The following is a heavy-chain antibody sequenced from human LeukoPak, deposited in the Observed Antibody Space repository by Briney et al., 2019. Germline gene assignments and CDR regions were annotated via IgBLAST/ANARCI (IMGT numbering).Heavy chain of an antibody. D-gene: IGHD2-15*01. V-gene: IGHV1-2*02. CDR2: INPNSGGT. Sequence: ASVKVSCKASGYTFTVYYMHWVRQAPGQGLEWMGWINPNSGGTNYAQKFQGRVTMTRDTSISTAYMELSRLRSDDTAVYYCARDLGDPDCSGGSCHTDYWGQGTLVTASS. J-gene: IGHJ4*02. CDR1: GYTFTVYY. CDR3: ARDLGDPDCSGGSCHTDY.